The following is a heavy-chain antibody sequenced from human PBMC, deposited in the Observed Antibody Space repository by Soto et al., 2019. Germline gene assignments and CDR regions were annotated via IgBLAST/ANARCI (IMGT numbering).Heavy chain of an antibody. D-gene: IGHD6-19*01. CDR1: GFFFSSYT. V-gene: IGHV3-23*01. CDR3: AKARDQQWVRLPFDY. Sequence: EVQLLESGGGLVQPGGSLRLSCVGSGFFFSSYTMTWVRQAPGQGLEWVSSFSATSENTYYPDSVRGRLPISRDNSKNTPFLQMNSLTAEDTAMYYCAKARDQQWVRLPFDYWGQGILVIVSS. J-gene: IGHJ4*02. CDR2: FSATSENT.